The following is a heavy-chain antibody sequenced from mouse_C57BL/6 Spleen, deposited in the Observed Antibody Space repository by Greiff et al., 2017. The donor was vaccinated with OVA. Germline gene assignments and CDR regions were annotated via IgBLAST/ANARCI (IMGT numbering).Heavy chain of an antibody. CDR1: GYTFTSYW. Sequence: QVQLQQPGAELVRPGSSVKLSCKASGYTFTSYWMHWVKQRPIQGLEWIGNIDPSDSETHYNQKFKDKATLTVDKSSSTAYMQLSSLTSEDSAVXYCARVGGNLYYYATDYWGQGTSVTVSS. CDR2: IDPSDSET. V-gene: IGHV1-52*01. CDR3: ARVGGNLYYYATDY. J-gene: IGHJ4*01. D-gene: IGHD2-1*01.